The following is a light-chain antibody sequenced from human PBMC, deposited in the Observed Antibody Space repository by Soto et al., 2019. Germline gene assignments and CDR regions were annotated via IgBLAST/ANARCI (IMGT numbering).Light chain of an antibody. V-gene: IGKV3-20*01. J-gene: IGKJ4*01. CDR2: GAS. Sequence: EIVLTQSPGTLSLSPGERATLSCRASQSFTSNYLAWYQQRPGQAPRLLIYGASTRATGIPDRFSGSGSGTDFTLTISRLEPEDFAVYFCQQYSNWPLTFGGGTKVETK. CDR3: QQYSNWPLT. CDR1: QSFTSNY.